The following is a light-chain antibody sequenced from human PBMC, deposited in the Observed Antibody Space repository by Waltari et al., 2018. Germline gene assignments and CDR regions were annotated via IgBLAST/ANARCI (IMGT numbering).Light chain of an antibody. Sequence: QSALTQPASVSGSPGQPIPISCPGTSSDFGGYNFFPWYQHNPGKAPKLMIYEGSKRPPGVSNRFSGSKSGNTASLTISGLQAEDEADYYCCSYAGSSTHVFGTGTKVTVL. CDR3: CSYAGSSTHV. CDR2: EGS. V-gene: IGLV2-23*01. CDR1: SSDFGGYNF. J-gene: IGLJ1*01.